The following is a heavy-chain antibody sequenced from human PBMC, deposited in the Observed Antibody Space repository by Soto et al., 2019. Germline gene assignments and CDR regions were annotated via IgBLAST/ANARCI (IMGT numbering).Heavy chain of an antibody. CDR1: GYTFTSYV. J-gene: IGHJ6*03. Sequence: ASVKVSCKASGYTFTSYVINWVRQATGQGLEWMGWMNPNSGNTGYAQKFQGRVTMTRNTSISTAYMELSSLRSEDTAVYYCARGPRGVLGYSSSGGPYYYYYMDVWGKGTTVTVSS. CDR3: ARGPRGVLGYSSSGGPYYYYYMDV. D-gene: IGHD6-6*01. CDR2: MNPNSGNT. V-gene: IGHV1-8*01.